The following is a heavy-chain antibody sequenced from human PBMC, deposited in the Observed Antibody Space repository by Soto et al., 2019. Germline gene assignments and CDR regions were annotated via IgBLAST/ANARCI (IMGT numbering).Heavy chain of an antibody. J-gene: IGHJ4*02. CDR2: IRSKANSYAT. V-gene: IGHV3-73*02. CDR3: TRRGYCSSTSCENDY. D-gene: IGHD2-2*01. CDR1: GFTFSGSA. Sequence: EVQLVESGGGLVQPGGSLKLSCAASGFTFSGSAMHWVRQASGKGLEWVGRIRSKANSYATAYAASVKGRFTISRDDSKNTAYLQMNSLKTEGTAVYYCTRRGYCSSTSCENDYWGQGTLVTVSS.